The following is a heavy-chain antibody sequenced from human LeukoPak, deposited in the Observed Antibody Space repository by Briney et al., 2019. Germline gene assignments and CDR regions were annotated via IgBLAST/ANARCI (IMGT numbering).Heavy chain of an antibody. CDR2: IYPGDSDT. J-gene: IGHJ3*02. CDR3: ARHPSGPGYYDSNRVAFDI. CDR1: GYSFTSYW. V-gene: IGHV5-51*01. Sequence: GESLQISCKGSGYSFTSYWIGWVRQLPGKGLEWMGIIYPGDSDTRYSPSFQGQVTISADKSISTAYLQWSSLKASDTAMYYCARHPSGPGYYDSNRVAFDIWGQGTMVTVSS. D-gene: IGHD3-22*01.